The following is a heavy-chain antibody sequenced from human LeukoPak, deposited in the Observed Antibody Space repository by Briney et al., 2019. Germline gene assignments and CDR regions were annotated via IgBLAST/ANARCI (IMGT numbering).Heavy chain of an antibody. V-gene: IGHV3-7*01. CDR2: IKQDGSEK. Sequence: GGSLRLSCAASGFAFSTYWMSWVRQIPGKGLEWVANIKQDGSEKYYVDPVRGRFTISRDNAKNSLYLQMNNLRAEDTAVYYCASFGRGLGRPFDYWGQGTLVTVSS. CDR1: GFAFSTYW. J-gene: IGHJ4*02. CDR3: ASFGRGLGRPFDY. D-gene: IGHD2-15*01.